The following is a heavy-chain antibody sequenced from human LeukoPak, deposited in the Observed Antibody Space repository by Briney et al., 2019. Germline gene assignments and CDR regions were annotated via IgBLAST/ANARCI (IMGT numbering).Heavy chain of an antibody. D-gene: IGHD3-10*01. J-gene: IGHJ4*02. Sequence: GGSLRLSCAASGFTFSSYWMHWVRQAPGKGLVWVSRINSDGSSTSYADSVKGRFTISRDNAKKTLYLQMNSLRAEDTAVYYCAKDRRGGSNGAPTTPGEDYWGQGTLVTVSS. V-gene: IGHV3-74*01. CDR1: GFTFSSYW. CDR2: INSDGSST. CDR3: AKDRRGGSNGAPTTPGEDY.